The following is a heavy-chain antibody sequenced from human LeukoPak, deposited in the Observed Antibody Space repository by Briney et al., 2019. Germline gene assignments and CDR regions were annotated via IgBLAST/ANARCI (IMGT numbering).Heavy chain of an antibody. CDR1: GSTFSNAW. CDR2: IKSKTDGGTT. CDR3: TTDLKVDYDILTGYYLNDY. D-gene: IGHD3-9*01. Sequence: PGGSLRLSCAASGSTFSNAWMSWVRQAPGKGLEWIGRIKSKTDGGTTDYAAPVKGRFTISRDDSKDTLYLQMNSLKTEDTAVYYCTTDLKVDYDILTGYYLNDYWGQGTLVTVSS. V-gene: IGHV3-15*01. J-gene: IGHJ4*02.